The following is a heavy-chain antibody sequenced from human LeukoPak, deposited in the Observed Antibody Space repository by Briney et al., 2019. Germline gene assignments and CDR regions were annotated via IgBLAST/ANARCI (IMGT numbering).Heavy chain of an antibody. J-gene: IGHJ4*02. V-gene: IGHV1-46*01. CDR2: INPSGGST. CDR1: GYTFTSYA. D-gene: IGHD3-9*01. Sequence: ASVKVSCKASGYTFTSYAMNWVRQAPGQGLEWMGIINPSGGSTSYAQKFQGRVTMTRDTSTSTVYMELSSLRSEDTAVYYCARECCYDILAGYYSLGHFDYWGQGTLVTVSS. CDR3: ARECCYDILAGYYSLGHFDY.